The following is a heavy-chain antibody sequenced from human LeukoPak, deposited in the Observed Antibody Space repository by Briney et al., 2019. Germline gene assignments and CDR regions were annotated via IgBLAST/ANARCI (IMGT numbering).Heavy chain of an antibody. V-gene: IGHV3-49*03. D-gene: IGHD2-21*02. CDR1: GFAFGVYA. CDR3: ARSICSSDCYRPAPNYYFDS. J-gene: IGHJ4*02. Sequence: LPGGSLRLSCTGSGFAFGVYAMSWFRQAPGKGLEWVGFFRSKPYGGTIQYAASVEDRFTISRDDSKSIAYLQMNSLKTEDTAVYYCARSICSSDCYRPAPNYYFDSWGQGTLVIVSS. CDR2: FRSKPYGGTI.